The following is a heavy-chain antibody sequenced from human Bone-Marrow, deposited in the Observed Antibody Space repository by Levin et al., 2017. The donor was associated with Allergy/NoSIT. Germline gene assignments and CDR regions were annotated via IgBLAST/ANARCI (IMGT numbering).Heavy chain of an antibody. CDR2: IDWDNAK. V-gene: IGHV2-70*04. D-gene: IGHD4/OR15-4a*01. Sequence: ESGPTLVKPRQTLTLTCTFSGFSLTYAGLRVSWIRQPPGKALEWLARIDWDNAKFYRTSLKTRLAISKDTSKNQVVLTMTDMDPADTGTYYCARTRDFGTLDYWGRGALVTVSS. CDR1: GFSLTYAGLR. J-gene: IGHJ4*02. CDR3: ARTRDFGTLDY.